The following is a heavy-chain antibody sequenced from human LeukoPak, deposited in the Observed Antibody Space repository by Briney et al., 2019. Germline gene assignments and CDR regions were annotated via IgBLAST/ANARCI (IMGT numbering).Heavy chain of an antibody. D-gene: IGHD6-19*01. CDR1: GFTFSNYG. V-gene: IGHV3-30*03. CDR2: ISYDGSNK. CDR3: ATAVAGHDDDY. Sequence: GGSLRLSCAASGFTFSNYGMHRVRQAPGKGLEWVAVISYDGSNKYYADSVKGRFTISRDNSKNTLYLQMNSLRAEDTAVYYCATAVAGHDDDYWGQGTLVTVSS. J-gene: IGHJ4*02.